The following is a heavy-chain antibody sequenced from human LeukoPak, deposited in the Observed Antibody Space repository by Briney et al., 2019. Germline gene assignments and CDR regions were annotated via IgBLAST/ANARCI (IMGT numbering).Heavy chain of an antibody. Sequence: ASVKVSCKASGYTFTRYDINWVRQAPGQGLEWMGGIIPIFGTANYAQKFQGRVTITADESTSTAYMELSSLRSEDTAVYYCATPGIAVAGYYFDYWGQGTLVTVSS. J-gene: IGHJ4*02. CDR3: ATPGIAVAGYYFDY. V-gene: IGHV1-69*13. D-gene: IGHD6-19*01. CDR1: GYTFTRYD. CDR2: IIPIFGTA.